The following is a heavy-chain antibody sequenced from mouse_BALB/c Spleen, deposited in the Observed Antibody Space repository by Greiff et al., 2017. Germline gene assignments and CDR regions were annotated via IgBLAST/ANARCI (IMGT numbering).Heavy chain of an antibody. D-gene: IGHD2-1*01. V-gene: IGHV1-87*01. CDR3: YGNYVAY. CDR1: GYTFTSYW. CDR2: IYPGDGDT. Sequence: VQLQQSGAELARPGASVKLSCKASGYTFTSYWMQWVKQRPGQGLEWIGAIYPGDGDTRYTQKFKGKATLTADKSSSTAYMQLSSLASEDSAVYYCYGNYVAYWGQGTLVTVSA. J-gene: IGHJ3*01.